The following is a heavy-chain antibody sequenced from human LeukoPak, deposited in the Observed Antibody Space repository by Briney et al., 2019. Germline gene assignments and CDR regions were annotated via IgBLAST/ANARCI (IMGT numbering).Heavy chain of an antibody. CDR1: GYTLTELS. CDR3: ATERPGIAAAGTLNWFDP. CDR2: FDPEDGET. Sequence: ASVKVSCKVSGYTLTELSMHWVRQAPGNGLEWMGGFDPEDGETIYAQKFQGRVTMTEDTSTDTAYMELSSLRSEDTAVYYCATERPGIAAAGTLNWFDPWGQGTLVTVSS. D-gene: IGHD6-13*01. J-gene: IGHJ5*02. V-gene: IGHV1-24*01.